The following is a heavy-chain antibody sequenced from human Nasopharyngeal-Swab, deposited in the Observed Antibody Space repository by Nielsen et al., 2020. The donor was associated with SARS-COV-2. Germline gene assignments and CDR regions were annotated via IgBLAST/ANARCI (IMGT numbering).Heavy chain of an antibody. J-gene: IGHJ6*02. D-gene: IGHD3-3*01. CDR3: ARHYDFWSGYYNSHFYGMDV. V-gene: IGHV3-30*03. CDR2: ISYDGSNK. Sequence: GESLKISCAASGFTFSSYGMHWVRQAPGKGLEWVAVISYDGSNKYYADSVKGRFTISRDNAKSSLHLQMNSLRAEDTAVYYCARHYDFWSGYYNSHFYGMDVWGQGTVVTVSS. CDR1: GFTFSSYG.